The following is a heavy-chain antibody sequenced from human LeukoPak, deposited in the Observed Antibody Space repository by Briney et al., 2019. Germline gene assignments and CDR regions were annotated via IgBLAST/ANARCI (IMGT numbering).Heavy chain of an antibody. J-gene: IGHJ4*02. CDR2: IYTSGST. Sequence: PSETLSLTCTVSGGSISSYYWSWIRQPAGKGLEGIGRIYTSGSTNYNPSLKSRVTISVDTSKNQFSLKLSSVTAADTAVYYCALLGYSSGWNSAYHDYWGQGTLVTVSS. CDR3: ALLGYSSGWNSAYHDY. V-gene: IGHV4-4*07. D-gene: IGHD6-19*01. CDR1: GGSISSYY.